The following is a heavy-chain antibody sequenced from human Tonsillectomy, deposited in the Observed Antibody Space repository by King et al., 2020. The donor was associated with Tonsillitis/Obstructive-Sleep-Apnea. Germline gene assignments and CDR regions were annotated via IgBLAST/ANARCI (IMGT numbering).Heavy chain of an antibody. CDR2: ISTDGSST. J-gene: IGHJ6*02. V-gene: IGHV3-74*01. CDR3: ARDSLYTGN. D-gene: IGHD4-11*01. Sequence: VQLVESGGALVQPGGSLRLSCEASGFTFSRYWMHWVRHAPGKGLVWVSRISTDGSSTTYAGSVKGRFSISRDNAKNTVYLQMNSLRVEDTAVYYCARDSLYTGNWGQGTTGTVSS. CDR1: GFTFSRYW.